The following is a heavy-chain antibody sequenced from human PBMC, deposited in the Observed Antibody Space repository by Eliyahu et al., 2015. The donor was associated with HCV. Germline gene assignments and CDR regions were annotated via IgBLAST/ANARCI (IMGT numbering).Heavy chain of an antibody. Sequence: QVQLQESGPGLVKPSQTLALTCTVSGDYXNSGNYYYNWIRQPAGKGLEWIGRVYINGVTDYNPSLRSRITISIDTSKNQVFLKLNSVTAADTAVYYCARQLFAGFDPWGQGTLVAVSS. V-gene: IGHV4-61*02. CDR1: GDYXNSGNYY. D-gene: IGHD1-1*01. J-gene: IGHJ5*02. CDR2: VYINGVT. CDR3: ARQLFAGFDP.